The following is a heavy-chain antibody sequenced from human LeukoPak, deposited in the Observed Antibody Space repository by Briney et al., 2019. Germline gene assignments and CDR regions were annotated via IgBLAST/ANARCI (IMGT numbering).Heavy chain of an antibody. Sequence: PSETLSLTCSVSGVSIKNGDYHWSWIRQPPGKGLEWIGSIYYSGSTYYNPSLKSRVTISVDTSKNQFSLKLSSVTAADTAVYYCAQVVAATHLWYYFDYWGQGTLVTVSS. CDR1: GVSIKNGDYH. CDR2: IYYSGST. J-gene: IGHJ4*02. CDR3: AQVVAATHLWYYFDY. D-gene: IGHD2-15*01. V-gene: IGHV4-39*01.